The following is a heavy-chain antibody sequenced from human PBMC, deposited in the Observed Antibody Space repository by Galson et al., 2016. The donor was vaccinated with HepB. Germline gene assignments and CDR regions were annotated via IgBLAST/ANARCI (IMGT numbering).Heavy chain of an antibody. CDR1: GYTFTDYG. CDR2: ISTYNGNT. CDR3: ARWPGIAAAAAPGDFDY. J-gene: IGHJ4*02. D-gene: IGHD6-13*01. Sequence: SVKVSCKASGYTFTDYGISWVRQAPGQGLEWMGRISTYNGNTNYAQKLQGRVVMTADTSTNTAYMELRSLRSDDTAVYYCARWPGIAAAAAPGDFDYWGQGTLVTVSS. V-gene: IGHV1-18*01.